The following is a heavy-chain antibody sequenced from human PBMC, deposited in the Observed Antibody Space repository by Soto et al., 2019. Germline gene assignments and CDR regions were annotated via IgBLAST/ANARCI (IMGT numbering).Heavy chain of an antibody. J-gene: IGHJ6*02. V-gene: IGHV4-34*01. CDR3: AREGSGGSGVTKYYYYYGMDV. CDR1: GGSFSGYY. Sequence: QVQLQQWGAGLLKPSETLSLTCAVYGGSFSGYYWSWIRQPPGKGLEWIGEINHSGSTNYNPSLTSRVTISVDTSKTLFSLELSAVTAADTAVYYCAREGSGGSGVTKYYYYYGMDVWGQGTTVTVSS. CDR2: INHSGST. D-gene: IGHD2-15*01.